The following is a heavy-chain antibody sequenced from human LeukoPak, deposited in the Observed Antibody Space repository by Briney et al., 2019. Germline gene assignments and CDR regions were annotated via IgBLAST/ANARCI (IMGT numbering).Heavy chain of an antibody. CDR1: AFTFSRYW. J-gene: IGHJ4*02. V-gene: IGHV3-7*01. CDR2: IKEDGSEK. D-gene: IGHD3-16*01. CDR3: ARDSLSGGFDY. Sequence: GGSLRLSCAASAFTFSRYWMSWVRQAPGKGLEWLANIKEDGSEKYYVDSVKGRFTISRDNAKSLLYLQMNSLRAEDTAVYYCARDSLSGGFDYWGQGTLLTVSS.